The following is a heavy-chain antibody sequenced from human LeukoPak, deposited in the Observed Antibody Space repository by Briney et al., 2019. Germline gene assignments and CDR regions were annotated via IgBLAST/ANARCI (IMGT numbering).Heavy chain of an antibody. Sequence: SETLSLTCSVSGGSISSDYWSWIRQPAGKGLEWIGRIYTSGNTDYNPSLKSRVTMSVDTSKNQFSLKLTSVTAADTAVYYCARHNYMVRGAFGYFDYWGQGTLVTVSS. CDR1: GGSISSDY. D-gene: IGHD3-10*01. V-gene: IGHV4-4*07. J-gene: IGHJ4*02. CDR3: ARHNYMVRGAFGYFDY. CDR2: IYTSGNT.